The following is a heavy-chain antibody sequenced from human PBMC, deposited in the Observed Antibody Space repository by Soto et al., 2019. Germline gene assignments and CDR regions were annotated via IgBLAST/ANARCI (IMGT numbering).Heavy chain of an antibody. CDR2: IDYSGAT. D-gene: IGHD2-15*01. Sequence: EVPLLESGGDLVQPGGSLRLSCAASGFTFSSYAMDWVRQAPGRGLEWVSGIDYSGATFYADSVKERFTISRDDCRISLYLEMGCLRAEGTALYYCAKGRLGFCGGLTCPASWGQGNLVNVSS. CDR3: AKGRLGFCGGLTCPAS. CDR1: GFTFSSYA. J-gene: IGHJ4*02. V-gene: IGHV3-23*01.